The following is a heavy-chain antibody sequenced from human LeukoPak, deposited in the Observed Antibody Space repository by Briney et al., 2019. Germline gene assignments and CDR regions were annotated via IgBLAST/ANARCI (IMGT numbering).Heavy chain of an antibody. V-gene: IGHV4-59*12. CDR1: GGSISSYY. J-gene: IGHJ5*02. CDR3: AREALLWFGELSAYNWFDP. Sequence: PSETLSLTCTVSGGSISSYYWSWIRQPPGKGLEWIGYIYYSGSTYYNPSLKSRVTISVDTSKNQFSLKLSSVTAADTAVYYCAREALLWFGELSAYNWFDPWGQGTLVTVSS. CDR2: IYYSGST. D-gene: IGHD3-10*01.